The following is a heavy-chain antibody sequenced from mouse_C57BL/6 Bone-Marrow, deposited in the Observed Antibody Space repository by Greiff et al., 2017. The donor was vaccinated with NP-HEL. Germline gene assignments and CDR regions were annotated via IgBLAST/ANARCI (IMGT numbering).Heavy chain of an antibody. Sequence: EVKLMESGGGLVKPGGSLKLSCAASGFTFSDYGMHWVRQAPEKGLEWVAYISSGSSTTYYADTVKGRFTISRDNAKNTLFLQMTSLRSEDTAMYYCARTLYCSWFAYWGQGTLVTVSA. J-gene: IGHJ3*01. D-gene: IGHD2-1*01. V-gene: IGHV5-17*01. CDR1: GFTFSDYG. CDR3: ARTLYCSWFAY. CDR2: ISSGSSTT.